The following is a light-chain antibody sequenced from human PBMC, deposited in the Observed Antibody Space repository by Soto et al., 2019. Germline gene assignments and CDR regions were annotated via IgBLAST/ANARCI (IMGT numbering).Light chain of an antibody. CDR2: EVS. Sequence: QSVLTQPASVSGSPGQSITISCTGTSSDVGAYNHVSWHQQHPGKAPKLIISEVSNRPSGVPNRFSGSKSGNTASLTISGLQAEDEADYYCSSYTTISTRVFGGGTKLTVL. V-gene: IGLV2-14*01. CDR1: SSDVGAYNH. CDR3: SSYTTISTRV. J-gene: IGLJ3*02.